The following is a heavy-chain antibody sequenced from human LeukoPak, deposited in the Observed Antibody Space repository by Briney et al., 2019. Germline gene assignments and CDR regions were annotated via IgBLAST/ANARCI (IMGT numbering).Heavy chain of an antibody. CDR2: IKQDGSEK. V-gene: IGHV3-7*01. J-gene: IGHJ4*02. D-gene: IGHD3-22*01. CDR3: ARHWRNYYDSSGYYHFDY. Sequence: GGSLRLSCAASGFTFSSYWMSWVRQAPGKGLEWVANIKQDGSEKYYVDSVKGRFTISRDNAKNSLYLQMNSLRAEDTAVYYCARHWRNYYDSSGYYHFDYWSQGTLVTVSS. CDR1: GFTFSSYW.